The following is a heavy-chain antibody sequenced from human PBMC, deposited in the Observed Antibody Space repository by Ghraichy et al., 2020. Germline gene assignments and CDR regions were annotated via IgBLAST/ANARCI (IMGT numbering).Heavy chain of an antibody. V-gene: IGHV3-15*01. D-gene: IGHD4-17*01. CDR3: TTDGGGGLNTVTPSYYYYGVDV. CDR1: GFTFSNAW. CDR2: IKSKTDGGTT. Sequence: GGSLRLSCAASGFTFSNAWMSWVRQAPGKGLEWVGRIKSKTDGGTTDYAAPVKGRFTISRDDSKNTLYLQMNSLKTEDTAVYYCTTDGGGGLNTVTPSYYYYGVDVWGQGTTVTVSS. J-gene: IGHJ6*02.